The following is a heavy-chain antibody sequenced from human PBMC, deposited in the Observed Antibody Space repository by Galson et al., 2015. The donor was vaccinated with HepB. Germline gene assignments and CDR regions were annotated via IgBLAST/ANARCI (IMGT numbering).Heavy chain of an antibody. CDR1: ELTFTTSA. J-gene: IGHJ4*02. CDR2: IVVHSGNT. Sequence: SVKVSCKASELTFTTSAIQWVRQTRDQRLEWIGWIVVHSGNTNYAQKLRERVTITRDMSTMTAYMELSSLSPEDTGIYYCAADPQYRSTWTDPRHYGDWGQGSLITDSS. V-gene: IGHV1-58*02. D-gene: IGHD6-13*01. CDR3: AADPQYRSTWTDPRHYGD.